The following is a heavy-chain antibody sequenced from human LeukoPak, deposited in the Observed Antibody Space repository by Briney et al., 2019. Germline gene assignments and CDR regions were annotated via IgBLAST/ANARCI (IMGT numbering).Heavy chain of an antibody. V-gene: IGHV4-59*01. J-gene: IGHJ3*02. CDR3: ARYIVSYPHDAFDI. D-gene: IGHD1-26*01. Sequence: PSETLSLTCTVSGGSISSYYWSWIRQPPGKGLEWIGYIYYSGSTNYNPSLKSRVTISVDTSKKQFSLKLSSVTAADTAFYYCARYIVSYPHDAFDIWGQGTMATVSS. CDR2: IYYSGST. CDR1: GGSISSYY.